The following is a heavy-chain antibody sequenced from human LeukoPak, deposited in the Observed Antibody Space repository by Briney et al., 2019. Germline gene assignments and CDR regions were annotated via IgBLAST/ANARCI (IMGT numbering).Heavy chain of an antibody. CDR2: ITSNGGST. J-gene: IGHJ2*01. CDR3: ARAGLKTTVTTTQRVVWYFDL. Sequence: PGGSLRLSCAASGFTFSSFAMHWVRQAPGKGLEYVSAITSNGGSTYYGNSVKGRFTISRDNSKNTLYLQMGSLRVEDMAVYYCARAGLKTTVTTTQRVVWYFDLWGRGTLVTVSS. V-gene: IGHV3-64*01. CDR1: GFTFSSFA. D-gene: IGHD4-17*01.